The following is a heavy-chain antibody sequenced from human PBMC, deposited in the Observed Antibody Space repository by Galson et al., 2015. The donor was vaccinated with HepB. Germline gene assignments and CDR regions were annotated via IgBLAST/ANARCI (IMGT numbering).Heavy chain of an antibody. V-gene: IGHV4-39*01. J-gene: IGHJ4*02. CDR3: ARRSGYCSSTSCWSSGGDY. Sequence: SETLSLTCTVSGGSISSSSYYWGWIRRPPGKGLEWIGSIYYSGSTYYNPSLKSRVTISVDTSKNQFSLKLSSVTAADTAVYYCARRSGYCSSTSCWSSGGDYWGQGTLVAVSS. CDR2: IYYSGST. D-gene: IGHD2-2*01. CDR1: GGSISSSSYY.